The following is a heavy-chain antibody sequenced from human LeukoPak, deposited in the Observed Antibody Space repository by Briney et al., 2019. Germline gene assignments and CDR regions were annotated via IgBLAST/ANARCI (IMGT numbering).Heavy chain of an antibody. CDR2: IYSGGST. CDR3: AKGPSTGITDY. Sequence: GGSLRLSCAASGFTVSSNYMSWVRQAPGKGLEWVSVIYSGGSTYYADSVKGRFAISRDNSKNTLYLQMNSLRAEDTAVYYCAKGPSTGITDYWGQGTRVTVSS. V-gene: IGHV3-66*01. CDR1: GFTVSSNY. J-gene: IGHJ4*02. D-gene: IGHD1-1*01.